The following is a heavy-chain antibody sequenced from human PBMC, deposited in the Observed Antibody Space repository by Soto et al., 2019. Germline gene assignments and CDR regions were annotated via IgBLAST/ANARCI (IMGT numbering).Heavy chain of an antibody. CDR2: ISSTSTYI. J-gene: IGHJ4*02. Sequence: GGSLRLSCAASGFSFSSCTMNWVRQAPGKGLEWVSSISSTSTYIYYANSVKGRFTISRDNAKSSLSLQMNSLGVDDTAVYFCARGSGGWPPYFDSWGQGTLVTVSS. CDR3: ARGSGGWPPYFDS. D-gene: IGHD6-19*01. V-gene: IGHV3-21*01. CDR1: GFSFSSCT.